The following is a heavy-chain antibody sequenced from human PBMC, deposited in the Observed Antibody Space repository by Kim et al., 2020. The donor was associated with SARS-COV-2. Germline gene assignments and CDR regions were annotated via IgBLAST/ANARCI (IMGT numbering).Heavy chain of an antibody. CDR3: ARQESIAALDFDY. V-gene: IGHV3-21*01. J-gene: IGHJ4*02. Sequence: ADAVTDRFTISRDNAKNSLYLQMNSLRAEDTAVYYCARQESIAALDFDYWGQGTLVTVSS. D-gene: IGHD6-6*01.